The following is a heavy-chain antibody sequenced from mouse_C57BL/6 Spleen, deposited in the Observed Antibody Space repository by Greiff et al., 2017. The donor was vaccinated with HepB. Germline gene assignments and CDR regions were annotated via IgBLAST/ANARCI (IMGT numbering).Heavy chain of an antibody. J-gene: IGHJ4*01. CDR3: AREYYYGSSSYYYAMDD. CDR1: GFTFSSYA. CDR2: ISDGGSYT. Sequence: VQLKESGGGLVKPGGSLKLSCAASGFTFSSYAMSWVRQTPEKRLEWVATISDGGSYTYYPDTVKGRFTISRDNAKNNLYLQMSHLKSENTAMYYCAREYYYGSSSYYYAMDDWGQGTSVTVSS. D-gene: IGHD1-1*01. V-gene: IGHV5-4*01.